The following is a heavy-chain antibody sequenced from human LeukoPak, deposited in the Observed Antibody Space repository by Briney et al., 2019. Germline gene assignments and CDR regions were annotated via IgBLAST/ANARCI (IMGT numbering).Heavy chain of an antibody. V-gene: IGHV1-2*02. CDR3: ARDYCSGGSCYSGVDY. CDR2: INPNSGGT. D-gene: IGHD2-15*01. CDR1: GYTFTVYY. J-gene: IGHJ4*02. Sequence: ASVTVSFTASGYTFTVYYMHRVRQAPGQGLEWVGWINPNSGGTNYAQKFQGRVTMTRDTSISKAYMELSRLRSDDTAVYYCARDYCSGGSCYSGVDYWGQGTLVTVSS.